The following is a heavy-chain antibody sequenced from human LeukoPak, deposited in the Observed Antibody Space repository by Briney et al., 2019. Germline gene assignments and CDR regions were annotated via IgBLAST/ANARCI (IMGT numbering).Heavy chain of an antibody. CDR3: ARSERWFGELSAFDY. J-gene: IGHJ4*02. Sequence: PSQTLSLTCTVSGGSISSGVYYWSWIRQHPGKGLEWLGYIYYSGSTYYNPSLKSRVTISVDTSKNQFSLKLSSVTAADTAVYYCARSERWFGELSAFDYWGQGTLVTVSS. V-gene: IGHV4-31*03. CDR1: GGSISSGVYY. D-gene: IGHD3-10*01. CDR2: IYYSGST.